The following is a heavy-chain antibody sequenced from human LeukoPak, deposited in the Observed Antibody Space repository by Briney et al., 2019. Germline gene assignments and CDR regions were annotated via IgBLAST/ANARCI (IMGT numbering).Heavy chain of an antibody. CDR2: IKQDGSEK. J-gene: IGHJ4*02. CDR3: ARNSYYDILTGPGTYYFDY. D-gene: IGHD3-9*01. V-gene: IGHV3-7*01. CDR1: GFTFSSYE. Sequence: GGSLRLSCAASGFTFSSYEMNWVRQAPGKGLEWVANIKQDGSEKYYVDSVKGRFTISRDNAKNSLYLQMNSLRAEDTAVYYCARNSYYDILTGPGTYYFDYWGQGTLVTVSS.